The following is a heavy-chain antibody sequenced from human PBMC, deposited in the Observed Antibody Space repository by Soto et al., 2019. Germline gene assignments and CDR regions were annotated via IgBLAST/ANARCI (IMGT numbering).Heavy chain of an antibody. Sequence: PGGSLRLSCAASGFTFSSYAMSWVRQAPGKGLEWVSAISGSGGSTYYADSVKGRFTISRDNSKNTLYLQMNSLRAEDTAVYYCAKSPKAGYCSSTSCYGSNYYYYMDVWGKGTTVTVSS. D-gene: IGHD2-2*01. J-gene: IGHJ6*03. V-gene: IGHV3-23*01. CDR1: GFTFSSYA. CDR3: AKSPKAGYCSSTSCYGSNYYYYMDV. CDR2: ISGSGGST.